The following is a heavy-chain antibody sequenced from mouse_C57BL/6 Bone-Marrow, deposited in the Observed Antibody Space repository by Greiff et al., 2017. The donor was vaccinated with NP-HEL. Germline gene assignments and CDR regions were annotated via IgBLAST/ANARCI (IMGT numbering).Heavy chain of an antibody. CDR1: GFTFSDYY. Sequence: EVKLMESEGGLVQPGSSMKLSCTASGFTFSDYYMAWVRQVPEKGLEWVANINYDGSSTYYLDSLKSRFIISRDNAKNILYLQMSSLKSEDTATYYCARVGYDVFDYWGQGTTLTVSS. V-gene: IGHV5-16*01. J-gene: IGHJ2*01. CDR3: ARVGYDVFDY. D-gene: IGHD2-2*01. CDR2: INYDGSST.